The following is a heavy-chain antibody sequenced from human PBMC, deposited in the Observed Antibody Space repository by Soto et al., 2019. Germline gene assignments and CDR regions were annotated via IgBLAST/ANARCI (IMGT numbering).Heavy chain of an antibody. D-gene: IGHD2-2*01. V-gene: IGHV1-69*12. CDR2: IMPVFSTP. CDR3: ARDKDRPQVGCNYYSIMDV. CDR1: GGTFRTSA. Sequence: QVQLVQSGAEVKKPGSSVKVSCKTSGGTFRTSAISWVRQAPGQGLEWMGGIMPVFSTPDYAQKFQGRVTITEDESTCTAYMELSSLRSEDTAVYYWARDKDRPQVGCNYYSIMDVWGQGTTVTVS. J-gene: IGHJ6*01.